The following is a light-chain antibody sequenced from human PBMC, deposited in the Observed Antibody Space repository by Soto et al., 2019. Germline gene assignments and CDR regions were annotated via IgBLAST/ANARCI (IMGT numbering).Light chain of an antibody. CDR1: QGINNY. CDR3: QKYNSVPRT. CDR2: AAS. V-gene: IGKV1-27*01. Sequence: DIRMTQSPPSLSASVGDKITITCRASQGINNYLAWYQQKPGEVPKLLIYAASTLQSWISSRFSGSGSGTVFTLTINSLQPEDVGSYYCQKYNSVPRTFGQGTKVEIK. J-gene: IGKJ1*01.